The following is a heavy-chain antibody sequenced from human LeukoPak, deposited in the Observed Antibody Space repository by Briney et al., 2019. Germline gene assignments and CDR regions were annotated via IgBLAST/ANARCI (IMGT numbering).Heavy chain of an antibody. V-gene: IGHV4-34*01. CDR1: GGSISSYY. CDR2: INHSGST. Sequence: SETLSLTCTVSGGSISSYYWSWIRQPPGKGLEWIGEINHSGSTNYNPSLKSRVTISVDTSKNQFSLKLSSVTAADTAVYYCAWGFYSIDYWGQGTLVTVSS. J-gene: IGHJ4*02. CDR3: AWGFYSIDY. D-gene: IGHD4-11*01.